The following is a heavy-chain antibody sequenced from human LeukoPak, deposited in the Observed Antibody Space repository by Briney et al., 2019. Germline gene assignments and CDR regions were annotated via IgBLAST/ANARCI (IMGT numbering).Heavy chain of an antibody. CDR1: GGSISSYY. J-gene: IGHJ6*02. Sequence: PSETLSLTCTVSGGSISSYYWSWIRQPPGKGLEWIGYIYYSGSTNYNPSLKSRVTISVDKSKNQFSLKLSSVTAADTAVYYCARGTTFYGMDVWGQGTTVTVSS. D-gene: IGHD2/OR15-2a*01. CDR3: ARGTTFYGMDV. V-gene: IGHV4-59*12. CDR2: IYYSGST.